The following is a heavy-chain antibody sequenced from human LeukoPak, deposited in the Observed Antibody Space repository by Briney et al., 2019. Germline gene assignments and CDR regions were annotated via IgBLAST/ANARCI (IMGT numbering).Heavy chain of an antibody. CDR3: ARGIAVAGSY. V-gene: IGHV3-7*03. Sequence: GGSLRLSCVAYGFTLSSYWVTWVRQAPGKGLEWVANIRQDGSDKYYMESVKGRFTISRDNAKNSVYLQMNSLRVEDTAVYYCARGIAVAGSYWGQGTLVTVSS. J-gene: IGHJ4*02. CDR2: IRQDGSDK. CDR1: GFTLSSYW. D-gene: IGHD6-13*01.